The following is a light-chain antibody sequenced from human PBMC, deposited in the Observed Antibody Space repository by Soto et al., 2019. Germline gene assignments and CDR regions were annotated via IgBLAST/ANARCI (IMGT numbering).Light chain of an antibody. CDR3: HQYDSRPHT. Sequence: EIVLTQSPATLSVSPGESTTLSCRASQSVGSTFAWYQLKPGQSPRLLIYDASTRATGIPDRFSGTGSGTEFTLTISRLQSEDFAVYYCHQYDSRPHTFGQGTKVDIK. V-gene: IGKV3-15*01. CDR1: QSVGST. CDR2: DAS. J-gene: IGKJ1*01.